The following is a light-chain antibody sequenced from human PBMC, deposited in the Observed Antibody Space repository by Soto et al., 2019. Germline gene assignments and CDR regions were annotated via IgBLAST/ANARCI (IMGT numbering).Light chain of an antibody. V-gene: IGKV3-20*01. CDR1: QSLGSSY. CDR3: QHYGSPPLT. Sequence: EIVLTQSPGTLSLSPGDRATISCRASQSLGSSYLAWYQKKPGQAPRLLIYSGFSRAAGIPDRFSASGFARDFTLNISRLEHGDLAVYYCQHYGSPPLTFGGGTKVDIK. J-gene: IGKJ4*01. CDR2: SGF.